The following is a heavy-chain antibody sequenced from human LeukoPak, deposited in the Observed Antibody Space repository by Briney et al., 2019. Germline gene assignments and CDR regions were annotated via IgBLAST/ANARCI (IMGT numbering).Heavy chain of an antibody. V-gene: IGHV1-69*10. Sequence: SVKVSCKASGGTFSSYAISWVRQAPGQGLEWMGGIIPILGTANYAQKFQGRVTITADKSTSTAYMELSSLRSEDTAVYYCARTYSSGWLIFDYWGQGTLVTVSS. CDR2: IIPILGTA. CDR3: ARTYSSGWLIFDY. J-gene: IGHJ4*02. D-gene: IGHD6-19*01. CDR1: GGTFSSYA.